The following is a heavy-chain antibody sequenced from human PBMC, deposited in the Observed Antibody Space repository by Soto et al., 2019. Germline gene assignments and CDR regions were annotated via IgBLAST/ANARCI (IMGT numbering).Heavy chain of an antibody. V-gene: IGHV4-59*01. CDR3: AHLKNPYSSSWYWFDL. J-gene: IGHJ5*02. CDR1: GGSISRYY. CDR2: IYYSGST. D-gene: IGHD6-13*01. Sequence: SETLSLTCTVSGGSISRYYWSWIRQPPGKGLEWIGYIYYSGSTNYNPSLKSRLTITKDTSKNQVVLTMTNMDPVDTATYYCAHLKNPYSSSWYWFDLWGQGTLVTVSS.